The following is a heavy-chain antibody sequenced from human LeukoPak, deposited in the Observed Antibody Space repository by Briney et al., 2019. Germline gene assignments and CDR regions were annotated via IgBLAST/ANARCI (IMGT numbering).Heavy chain of an antibody. CDR1: GFTFSSYS. CDR2: ICSSSSTI. Sequence: GGSLRLSCAASGFTFSSYSMNWVRQAPGKGLEWVSYICSSSSTIYYADSVKGRFTISRDNAKNSLYLQMNSLRAEDTAVYYCARDMRYFDWLESPIHAFDIWGQGTMVTVSS. CDR3: ARDMRYFDWLESPIHAFDI. D-gene: IGHD3-9*01. J-gene: IGHJ3*02. V-gene: IGHV3-48*01.